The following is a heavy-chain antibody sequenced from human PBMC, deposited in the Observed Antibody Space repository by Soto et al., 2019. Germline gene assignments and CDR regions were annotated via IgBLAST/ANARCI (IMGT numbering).Heavy chain of an antibody. J-gene: IGHJ4*02. CDR3: ARHVVVTIDGGDYFDS. CDR2: ISYSGSA. CDR1: GASINTTGHN. D-gene: IGHD2-21*02. V-gene: IGHV4-39*01. Sequence: PSETLSLTCTVSGASINTTGHNWGWIRQSPGKGLEWIGSISYSGSAFHNPSLESRVTISVDTSKNQISLKLRSVTAADTSVYFCARHVVVTIDGGDYFDSGSQATVVT.